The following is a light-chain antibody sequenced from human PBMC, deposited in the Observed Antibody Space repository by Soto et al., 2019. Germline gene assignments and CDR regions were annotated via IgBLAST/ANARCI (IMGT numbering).Light chain of an antibody. CDR1: QGIDTS. J-gene: IGKJ5*01. CDR3: QQLHGYPIT. CDR2: APS. V-gene: IGKV1-9*01. Sequence: DIQMTQTPSSVSASVGDRVTITCRASQGIDTSLAWYQQKPGKAPKLLIYAPSNFQSGVPSRFSGSGSGTHFTLTISSLQPEDFATYYCQQLHGYPITFGQGTRLEIK.